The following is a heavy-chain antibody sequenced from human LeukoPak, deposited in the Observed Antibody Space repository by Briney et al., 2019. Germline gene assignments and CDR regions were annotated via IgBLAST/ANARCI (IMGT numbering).Heavy chain of an antibody. Sequence: PGGSLRLSCAASGFTFSTYNINCVRQAPGKGLEWVSYISSSSSTKYYADSVKGRFTISRDNAKNSLYLQMNSLRAEDTAVYYCARALRGYSYGSFDYWGRGTLVTVSS. CDR1: GFTFSTYN. J-gene: IGHJ4*02. CDR3: ARALRGYSYGSFDY. CDR2: ISSSSSTK. V-gene: IGHV3-48*01. D-gene: IGHD5-18*01.